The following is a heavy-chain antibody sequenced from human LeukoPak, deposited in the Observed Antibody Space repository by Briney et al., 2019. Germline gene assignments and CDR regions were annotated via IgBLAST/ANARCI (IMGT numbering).Heavy chain of an antibody. D-gene: IGHD4-17*01. CDR1: GFTFSSYW. Sequence: GGSLRLSCAASGFTFSSYWMSWVRQAPGKGLEWVANIKQDGSEKYYVDSVKGRFTISRDNAKNSLYLQMNSLRAEDTAVYYCARERSYGDYYYYGMDVWGQGTTVTVSS. CDR2: IKQDGSEK. CDR3: ARERSYGDYYYYGMDV. V-gene: IGHV3-7*01. J-gene: IGHJ6*02.